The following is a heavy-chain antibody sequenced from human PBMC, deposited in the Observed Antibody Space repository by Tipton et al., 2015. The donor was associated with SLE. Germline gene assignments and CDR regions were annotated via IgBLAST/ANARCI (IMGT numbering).Heavy chain of an antibody. D-gene: IGHD6-19*01. Sequence: GLVKPSQTLSLTCAISGVSVSSNSAAWNWIRQSPSRGLEWLVGTYGRSKWYNDYAVSVKSRITINPDTSKNQFSLQLNSVTPEDTAVYYCARVSSGWYPYCYYYMDVWGKGTSGTVCS. V-gene: IGHV6-1*01. CDR1: GVSVSSNSAA. J-gene: IGHJ6*03. CDR3: ARVSSGWYPYCYYYMDV. CDR2: TYGRSKWYN.